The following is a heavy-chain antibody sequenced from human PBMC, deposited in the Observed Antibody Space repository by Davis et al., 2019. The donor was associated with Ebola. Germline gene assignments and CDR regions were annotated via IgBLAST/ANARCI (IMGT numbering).Heavy chain of an antibody. D-gene: IGHD3-10*01. CDR2: IWYDGTNK. V-gene: IGHV3-33*01. Sequence: GESLKISCAASGFTFSSYGMHWVRQAPGKGLEWVAVIWYDGTNKYYADSVKGRFTISRDNSKNTLYLQMNSLRAEDTAVYYCARDLTMVQGVIDCWGQGTLVTVSS. CDR1: GFTFSSYG. J-gene: IGHJ4*02. CDR3: ARDLTMVQGVIDC.